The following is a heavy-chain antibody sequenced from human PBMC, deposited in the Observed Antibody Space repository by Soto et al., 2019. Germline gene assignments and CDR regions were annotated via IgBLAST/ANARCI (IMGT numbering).Heavy chain of an antibody. D-gene: IGHD2-15*01. CDR1: GFTFSSYG. V-gene: IGHV3-30*18. Sequence: PGGSLRLSCAASGFTFSSYGMHWVRQAPGKGLEWVAVISYDGSNKYYADSVKGRFTISRDNSKNTLYLQMNSLRAEDTAVYYCAKAFPTMAALVVAALDYWGQGTLVTVSS. CDR3: AKAFPTMAALVVAALDY. CDR2: ISYDGSNK. J-gene: IGHJ4*02.